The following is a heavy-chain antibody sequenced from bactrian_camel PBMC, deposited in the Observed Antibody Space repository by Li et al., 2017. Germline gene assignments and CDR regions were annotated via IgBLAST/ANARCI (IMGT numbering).Heavy chain of an antibody. CDR1: GFAFMSYD. Sequence: VQLVESGGGLVQPGGSLRLSCAASGFAFMSYDMSWVRQAPGKGLEWVSGINSGGGGINYAGGVEGRFTVSRDNAKSTVYLQLSSLKTEDTAMFYCAEGWTHNYWGQGTQVTVS. J-gene: IGHJ4*01. V-gene: IGHV3S40*01. CDR3: AEGWTHNY. D-gene: IGHD5*01. CDR2: INSGGGGI.